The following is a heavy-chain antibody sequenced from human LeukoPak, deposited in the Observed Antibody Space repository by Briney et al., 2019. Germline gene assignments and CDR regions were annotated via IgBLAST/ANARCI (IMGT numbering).Heavy chain of an antibody. CDR3: ARGQLWFSYYYYMDV. CDR1: GYTFTSYD. CDR2: MNPNSGDT. D-gene: IGHD5-18*01. J-gene: IGHJ6*03. V-gene: IGHV1-8*01. Sequence: GASVNVSCKASGYTFTSYDINWVRQATGQGLEWMGWMNPNSGDTGYAQKFQGRVNMTRNTSISTAYMELSSLRSEDTAVYYCARGQLWFSYYYYMDVWGKGTTVTVSS.